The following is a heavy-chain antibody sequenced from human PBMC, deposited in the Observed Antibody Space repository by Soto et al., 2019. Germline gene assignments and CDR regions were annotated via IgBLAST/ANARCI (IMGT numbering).Heavy chain of an antibody. J-gene: IGHJ3*02. Sequence: GESLKISCKGSGYSFTSYLIGWVRQMPGKGLEWMGIIYPGDSDTRYSPSFQGQVTISADKSISTAYLQWSSLKASDTAMYYCATGPEGFGELSNDAFDIWGQGTMVTVSS. CDR3: ATGPEGFGELSNDAFDI. V-gene: IGHV5-51*01. CDR2: IYPGDSDT. D-gene: IGHD3-10*01. CDR1: GYSFTSYL.